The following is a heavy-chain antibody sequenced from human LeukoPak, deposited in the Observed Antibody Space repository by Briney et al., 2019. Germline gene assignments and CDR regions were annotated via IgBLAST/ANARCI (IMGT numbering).Heavy chain of an antibody. V-gene: IGHV1-46*01. CDR1: GYTFTGYY. Sequence: GASVKLSCKASGYTFTGYYMNCVRQAPGQGLEWMGIINPSGGSTSSAQNFQGRVTMTRDKSTSTVYTALSSLRSEDTAVYCSSSDYTPPNDDWGQGTLVTVSS. CDR2: INPSGGST. D-gene: IGHD3-16*01. CDR3: SSDYTPPNDD. J-gene: IGHJ4*02.